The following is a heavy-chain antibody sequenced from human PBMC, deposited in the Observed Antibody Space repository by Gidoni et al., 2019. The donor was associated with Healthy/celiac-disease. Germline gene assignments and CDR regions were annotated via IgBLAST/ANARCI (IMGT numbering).Heavy chain of an antibody. CDR2: INPNSGGT. Sequence: QVQLVQSGAEVKKPGASVKVSCTASGYTFTGHYMHWVREAPGQGLEWMGWINPNSGGTNYAQKFQGRVTMTRDTSISTAYMELSRLRSDDTAVYYCARDKPISTRYEYYYYAMDVWGQGTTVTVSS. CDR3: ARDKPISTRYEYYYYAMDV. V-gene: IGHV1-2*02. D-gene: IGHD2-2*01. J-gene: IGHJ6*02. CDR1: GYTFTGHY.